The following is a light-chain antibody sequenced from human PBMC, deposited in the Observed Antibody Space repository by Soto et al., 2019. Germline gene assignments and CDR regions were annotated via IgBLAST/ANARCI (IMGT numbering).Light chain of an antibody. Sequence: QSVLTQPPSASGTPGQRVNISCSGSSSNIGSNYVYWYRQFPGTAPKLLIQRNNQRPSGVPARFSGSKSGTSASLAISGLQSEDEADYYCAAWDDNLSTYVFGTGTKLTVL. V-gene: IGLV1-47*01. CDR2: RNN. J-gene: IGLJ1*01. CDR1: SSNIGSNY. CDR3: AAWDDNLSTYV.